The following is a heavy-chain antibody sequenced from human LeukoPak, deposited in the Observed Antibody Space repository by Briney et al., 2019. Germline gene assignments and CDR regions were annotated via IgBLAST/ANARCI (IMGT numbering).Heavy chain of an antibody. V-gene: IGHV2-5*02. D-gene: IGHD5-18*01. CDR2: IFWDDDK. CDR1: GFSLSTSGVG. Sequence: SGATVVKPTQTLTLTCTFSGFSLSTSGVGVGWVRQPPGKSLEWLALIFWDDDKYYSPSLKNRLTVTKGTSRNQVVLTMTNVDPVDTATYYCAHTGYSYGLDFWGQGTLVTVSS. CDR3: AHTGYSYGLDF. J-gene: IGHJ4*02.